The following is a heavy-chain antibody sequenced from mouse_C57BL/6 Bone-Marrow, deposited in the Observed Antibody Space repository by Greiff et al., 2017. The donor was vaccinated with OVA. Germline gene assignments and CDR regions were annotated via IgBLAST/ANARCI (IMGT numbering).Heavy chain of an antibody. CDR2: IDPSDSET. Sequence: QVQLQQPGAELVRPGSSVKLSCKASGYTFTSYWMHWVKQRPIQGLEWIGNIDPSDSETHYNQKFKDKATLTVDKPSSTAYMQLSSLTSEDSAVYYCARRGNYVGYFDVWGTGTTVTVSS. D-gene: IGHD2-1*01. V-gene: IGHV1-52*01. CDR3: ARRGNYVGYFDV. J-gene: IGHJ1*03. CDR1: GYTFTSYW.